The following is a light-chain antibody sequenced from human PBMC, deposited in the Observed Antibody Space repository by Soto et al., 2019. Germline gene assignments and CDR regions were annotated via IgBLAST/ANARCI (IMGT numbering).Light chain of an antibody. CDR3: QQYYTLWT. Sequence: EIPMTQSPSNLSASVGDRVNMXCRASQSINSWLGWYQQIKGKAPKLLIYKASSLESGVTSRFSGSGYGKEFNITISSPQPDDLATYECQQYYTLWTFGQGTKVDIK. CDR2: KAS. J-gene: IGKJ1*01. CDR1: QSINSW. V-gene: IGKV1-5*03.